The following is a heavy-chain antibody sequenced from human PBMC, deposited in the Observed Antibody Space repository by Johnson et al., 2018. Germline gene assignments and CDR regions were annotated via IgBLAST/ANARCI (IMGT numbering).Heavy chain of an antibody. CDR2: ISYDGSNK. CDR1: GFTFSSYA. CDR3: AGEFEWLIGGGYFQH. V-gene: IGHV3-30-3*01. Sequence: QVQLVESGGGVVQXGRSLRLSCAASGFTFSSYAMHWVRQAPGKGLEWVAVISYDGSNKYYADSVKGRFTISRDNSKNTLYLQMNSLRAEDTAVYYCAGEFEWLIGGGYFQHWGQGTLVTVSS. J-gene: IGHJ1*01. D-gene: IGHD3-3*01.